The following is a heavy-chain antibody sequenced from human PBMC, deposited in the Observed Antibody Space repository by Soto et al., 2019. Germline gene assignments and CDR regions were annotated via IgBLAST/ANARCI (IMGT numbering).Heavy chain of an antibody. J-gene: IGHJ6*02. CDR2: IDNGGSGT. V-gene: IGHV3-74*01. CDR1: GFTFSSYW. CDR3: ARGRSGVPYGMDV. Sequence: GGSLRLSCAASGFTFSSYWMHWVRQTPGKGLVWVSRIDNGGSGTSYADSVKGRFTISGDNAKNALYLQMNSLRAEDTAVYYCARGRSGVPYGMDVWGQGTTVTVSS. D-gene: IGHD1-26*01.